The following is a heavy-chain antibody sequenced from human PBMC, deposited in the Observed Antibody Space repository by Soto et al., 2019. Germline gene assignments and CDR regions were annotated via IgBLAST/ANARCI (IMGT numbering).Heavy chain of an antibody. V-gene: IGHV3-53*04. D-gene: IGHD6-19*01. J-gene: IGHJ3*02. CDR3: ARDMYSSGSDAFDI. CDR1: GFTVSSNY. Sequence: EVQLVESGGGLVQPGGSLRLSCAASGFTVSSNYMSWVRQAPGKGLEWVSVIYSGGSTYYADSVKGRFTISRHNSKNTLYLQMNSLRAEDTAVYYCARDMYSSGSDAFDIWGQGTMVTVSS. CDR2: IYSGGST.